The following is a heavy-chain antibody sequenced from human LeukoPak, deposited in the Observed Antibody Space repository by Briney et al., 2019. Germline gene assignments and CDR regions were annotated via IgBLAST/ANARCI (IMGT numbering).Heavy chain of an antibody. CDR1: GGSISSDY. Sequence: SETLSLTCTVSGGSISSDYWSWIRQPPGKGLEWIGFIYYSGSTNYNPSLKSRVTISVDTSENQFSLKLSSVTAADTAVYYCARHFSPGLSLIRVQTLNFDYWGQGTLVTVSS. J-gene: IGHJ4*02. V-gene: IGHV4-59*08. CDR3: ARHFSPGLSLIRVQTLNFDY. CDR2: IYYSGST. D-gene: IGHD1-1*01.